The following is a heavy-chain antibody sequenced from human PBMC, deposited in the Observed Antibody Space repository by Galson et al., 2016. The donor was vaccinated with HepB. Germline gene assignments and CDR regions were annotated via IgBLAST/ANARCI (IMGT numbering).Heavy chain of an antibody. D-gene: IGHD2-15*01. CDR2: LASDGST. J-gene: IGHJ4*02. CDR3: AKECRGGSCYPPETEG. CDR1: AFTFRSHA. Sequence: SLRLSCAASAFTFRSHAMTWVRQAPGKGLGWVSSLASDGSTYYADYVKGRCTIYRDNSKNTLYLPWNSLRAEDTAVYYCAKECRGGSCYPPETEGWGQGTLVTVSS. V-gene: IGHV3-23*01.